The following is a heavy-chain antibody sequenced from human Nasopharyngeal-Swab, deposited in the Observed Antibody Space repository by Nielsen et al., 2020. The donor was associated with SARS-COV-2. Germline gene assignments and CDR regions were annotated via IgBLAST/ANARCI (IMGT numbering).Heavy chain of an antibody. CDR3: VKHQGSSSDQ. J-gene: IGHJ4*02. CDR1: GVLFMKFS. CDR2: VNQVGSRT. V-gene: IGHV3-74*01. Sequence: GRSLRLSCVPSGVLFMKFSLHWVRQAPGQGLVWFSRVNQVGSRTDYPDSVRGRFPISRDNAKNPLYLQMNSLRVEDTAVYYCVKHQGSSSDQWGQGTLVTVSS.